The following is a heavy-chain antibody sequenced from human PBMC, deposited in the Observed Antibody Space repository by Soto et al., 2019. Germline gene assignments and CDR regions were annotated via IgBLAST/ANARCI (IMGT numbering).Heavy chain of an antibody. Sequence: ASVKVSCKASGYTFTSYDINWVRQATGQGLEWMGWMNPNSGNTGYAQKFQGRVTMTRNTSIRTAYMELSSLRSEDTAVYYCALGTPYYYGSGSPHAFDIWGQGTMVTVSS. CDR1: GYTFTSYD. J-gene: IGHJ3*02. CDR2: MNPNSGNT. V-gene: IGHV1-8*01. D-gene: IGHD3-10*01. CDR3: ALGTPYYYGSGSPHAFDI.